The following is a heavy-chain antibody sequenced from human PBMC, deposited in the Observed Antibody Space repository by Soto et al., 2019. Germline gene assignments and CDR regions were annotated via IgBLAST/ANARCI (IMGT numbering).Heavy chain of an antibody. V-gene: IGHV4-59*08. CDR3: ARQFGYYYDSSGYRDAFDI. Sequence: SETLSLTCTVSGGSISSYYWSWIRQPPGKGLEWIGYIYYSGSTNYNPSLKSRVTISVDTSKNQFSLKLSSVTAADTAVYYCARQFGYYYDSSGYRDAFDIWGKGTMVT. J-gene: IGHJ3*02. D-gene: IGHD3-22*01. CDR1: GGSISSYY. CDR2: IYYSGST.